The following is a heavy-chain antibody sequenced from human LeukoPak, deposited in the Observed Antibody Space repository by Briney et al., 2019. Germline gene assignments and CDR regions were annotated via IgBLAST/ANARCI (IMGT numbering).Heavy chain of an antibody. CDR2: VSYDGSNI. CDR3: AKGFEVRGLIYFDY. D-gene: IGHD3-10*01. Sequence: GGSLRLSCAASGFTFSSYAMHWVRQAPGKGLEWVAVVSYDGSNIYYADSVKGRFTISRDNPKNTLYLQMNSLRAEDAAVYFCAKGFEVRGLIYFDYWGQGTLVTVSS. CDR1: GFTFSSYA. V-gene: IGHV3-30*18. J-gene: IGHJ4*02.